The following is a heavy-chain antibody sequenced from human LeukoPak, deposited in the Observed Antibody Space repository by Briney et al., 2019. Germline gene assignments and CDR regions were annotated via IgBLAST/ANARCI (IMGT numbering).Heavy chain of an antibody. CDR1: GFTFSSYS. D-gene: IGHD3-9*01. CDR3: ARDWDYDILTGYSPEGY. Sequence: PGGSLRLSCAASGFTFSSYSMNWVRQAPGKGLEWVSSISSSSSYIYYADSVKGRFTISRDDAKNSLYLQMNSLRAEDTAVYYCARDWDYDILTGYSPEGYWGQGTLVTVSS. V-gene: IGHV3-21*01. J-gene: IGHJ4*02. CDR2: ISSSSSYI.